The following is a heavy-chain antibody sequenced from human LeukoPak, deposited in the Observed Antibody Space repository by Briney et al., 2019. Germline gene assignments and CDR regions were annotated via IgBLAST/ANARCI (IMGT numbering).Heavy chain of an antibody. CDR2: IYHSGST. Sequence: PSGTLSLTCAVSGGAISSSNWWSWVRPPPGKGLEWIGEIYHSGSTNYNPSLKSRVTISVDKSKNQFSLKLSSVTAADTAVYYCARHKSSKSPLSGSSLPIDYWGQGTLVTVSS. J-gene: IGHJ4*02. V-gene: IGHV4-4*02. D-gene: IGHD6-13*01. CDR1: GGAISSSNW. CDR3: ARHKSSKSPLSGSSLPIDY.